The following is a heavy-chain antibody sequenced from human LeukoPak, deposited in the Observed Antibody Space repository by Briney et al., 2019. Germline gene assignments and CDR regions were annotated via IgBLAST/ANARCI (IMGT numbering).Heavy chain of an antibody. J-gene: IGHJ4*02. Sequence: PGGSLRLSCAASGFTFSSYGMSWVRQAPGKGLEWVSAISGSGGSTYYADSVKGRFTISRDNSKTTLYLQMNSLRAEDTAVYYCAKLTPRQYYYGSGSASYYFDYWGQGTLVTVSS. CDR3: AKLTPRQYYYGSGSASYYFDY. D-gene: IGHD3-10*01. CDR2: ISGSGGST. V-gene: IGHV3-23*01. CDR1: GFTFSSYG.